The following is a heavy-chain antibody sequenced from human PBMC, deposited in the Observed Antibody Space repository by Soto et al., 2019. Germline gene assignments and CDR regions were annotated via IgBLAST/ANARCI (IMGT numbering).Heavy chain of an antibody. CDR3: ASRYGGSLDY. J-gene: IGHJ4*02. CDR2: IYYSGST. Sequence: QVQLQESGPGLVKPSETLSLTCTVSGGSISSYYWSWIRQPPGKGLEWIGYIYYSGSTNYNPSLKSRVTIPVDTSKNQFSLKLSPVTAADTAVYYCASRYGGSLDYWGQGTLVTVSS. D-gene: IGHD2-15*01. V-gene: IGHV4-59*08. CDR1: GGSISSYY.